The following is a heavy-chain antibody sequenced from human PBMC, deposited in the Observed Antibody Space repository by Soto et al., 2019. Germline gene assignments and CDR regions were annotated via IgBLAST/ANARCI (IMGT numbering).Heavy chain of an antibody. Sequence: PGGSLRLSCAASGFTFSSYAMSWVRQAPGKGLEWVSAISGSGGSTYYADSVKGRFTISRDNSKNTLYLQMNSLRAEDTAVYYCAKEALGYCSSTSCYGTYYYYYMDVWGKGTTVTVSS. CDR2: ISGSGGST. D-gene: IGHD2-2*01. CDR3: AKEALGYCSSTSCYGTYYYYYMDV. J-gene: IGHJ6*03. CDR1: GFTFSSYA. V-gene: IGHV3-23*01.